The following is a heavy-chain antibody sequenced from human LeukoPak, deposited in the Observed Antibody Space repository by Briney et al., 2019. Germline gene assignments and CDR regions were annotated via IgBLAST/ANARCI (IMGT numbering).Heavy chain of an antibody. J-gene: IGHJ6*02. CDR1: GFTFSSYW. D-gene: IGHD6-19*01. CDR2: IKQDGSEK. V-gene: IGHV3-7*01. Sequence: PGGSLRLSCAASGFTFSSYWMSWVRQAPGKGLEWVANIKQDGSEKYYVDSVKGRFTISRDNAKNSLYLQMNSLRAEDTAVYYCARERRAVAGTWNYYGMDVWGQGTTVTVSS. CDR3: ARERRAVAGTWNYYGMDV.